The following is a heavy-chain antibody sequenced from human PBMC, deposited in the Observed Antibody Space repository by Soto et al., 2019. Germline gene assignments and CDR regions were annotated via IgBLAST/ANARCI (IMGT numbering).Heavy chain of an antibody. CDR2: IKSKTDGGTT. V-gene: IGHV3-15*01. CDR1: GFTFSNAW. Sequence: SLRLSCAASGFTFSNAWMSWVRQAPGKGLEWVGRIKSKTDGGTTDYAAPVKGRFTISRDDSKNTLYLQMNSLKTEDTAVYYCTTDYGSGSYYIGSWGQGTLVTVYS. D-gene: IGHD3-10*01. J-gene: IGHJ5*02. CDR3: TTDYGSGSYYIGS.